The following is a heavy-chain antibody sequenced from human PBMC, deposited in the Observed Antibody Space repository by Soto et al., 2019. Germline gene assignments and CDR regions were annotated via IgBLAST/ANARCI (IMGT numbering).Heavy chain of an antibody. V-gene: IGHV1-69*12. J-gene: IGHJ4*02. CDR1: GGTFSSYA. Sequence: QVQLVQSGAEVKKPGSSVKVSCKASGGTFSSYAISWVRQAPGQGLEWMGGIIPIFGTANYAQKFQDRGTITADESTSTAYRELSSLRSEDTAVYYCARDAVPGYGDYHLDYWGQGTLVTVSS. CDR3: ARDAVPGYGDYHLDY. D-gene: IGHD4-17*01. CDR2: IIPIFGTA.